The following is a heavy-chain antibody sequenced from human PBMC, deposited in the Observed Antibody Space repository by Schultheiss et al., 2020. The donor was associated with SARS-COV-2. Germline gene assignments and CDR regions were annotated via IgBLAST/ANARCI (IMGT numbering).Heavy chain of an antibody. V-gene: IGHV3-9*01. Sequence: SLKISCAASGFTFDDYAMHWVRQAPGKGLEWVSGISWNSGSIGYADSVKGRFTISRDNAKNSLYLQMNSLRAEDTALYYCAKDIGLRPYGMDVWGQGTTVTVSS. D-gene: IGHD2-21*02. CDR2: ISWNSGSI. CDR3: AKDIGLRPYGMDV. CDR1: GFTFDDYA. J-gene: IGHJ6*02.